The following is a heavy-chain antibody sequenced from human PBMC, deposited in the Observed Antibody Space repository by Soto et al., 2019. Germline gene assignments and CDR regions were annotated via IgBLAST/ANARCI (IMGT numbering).Heavy chain of an antibody. Sequence: GGSLRLSCAASGFTISSYAMNWVRQAPGKGLEWVSMIRDGGGSTYYAESVKGRFTISRDSSKNTLYLQMNSLRAEDTALYYYAKDRGDNSCYPIFDYWGLGPLVTVS. CDR3: AKDRGDNSCYPIFDY. J-gene: IGHJ4*02. V-gene: IGHV3-23*01. CDR2: IRDGGGST. D-gene: IGHD3-22*01. CDR1: GFTISSYA.